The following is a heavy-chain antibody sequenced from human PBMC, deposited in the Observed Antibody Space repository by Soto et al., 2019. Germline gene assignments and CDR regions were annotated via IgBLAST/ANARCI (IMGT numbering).Heavy chain of an antibody. V-gene: IGHV4-30-2*01. CDR2: IYSGTT. Sequence: PSETLSLTCAVSGVSISSGGYSWSWIRQPPGKGLEWIGYIYSGTTHYNPSLKSRVTISMDRSKNQVSLSLKSVTAADTAVYYCEREDSGAFFDFWGQGTLVTVSS. J-gene: IGHJ4*02. CDR3: EREDSGAFFDF. CDR1: GVSISSGGYS. D-gene: IGHD2-15*01.